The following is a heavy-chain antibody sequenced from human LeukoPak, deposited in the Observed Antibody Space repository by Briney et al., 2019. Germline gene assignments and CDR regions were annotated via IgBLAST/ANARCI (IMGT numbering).Heavy chain of an antibody. V-gene: IGHV3-30-3*01. CDR1: GFTFSNYA. CDR2: ISYDGSNK. D-gene: IGHD2-2*01. J-gene: IGHJ4*02. Sequence: GGSLRLSCAASGFTFSNYAMSWVRQAPGKGLEWVAVISYDGSNKYYADSVKGRFTISRDNSKNTLYLQMNSLRAEDTAVYYCARDRSSNEYYFDYWGQGTLVTVSS. CDR3: ARDRSSNEYYFDY.